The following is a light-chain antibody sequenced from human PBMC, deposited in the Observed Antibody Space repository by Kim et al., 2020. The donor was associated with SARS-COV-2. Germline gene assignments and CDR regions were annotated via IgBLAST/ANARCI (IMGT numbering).Light chain of an antibody. CDR1: PSVSSSY. CDR2: GAS. CDR3: QQYGSSPRT. Sequence: APGERATLSCRASPSVSSSYLAWYQQKPGQAPRLLIYGASSRATGIPDRFSGSGSGTDFTLTISRLEPEDFAVYYCQQYGSSPRTFGGGTKVDIK. J-gene: IGKJ4*01. V-gene: IGKV3-20*01.